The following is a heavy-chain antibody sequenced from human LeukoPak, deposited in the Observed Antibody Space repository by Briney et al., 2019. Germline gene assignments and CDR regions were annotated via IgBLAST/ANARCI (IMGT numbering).Heavy chain of an antibody. J-gene: IGHJ4*02. CDR2: ISAYNGNT. V-gene: IGHV1-18*01. D-gene: IGHD5-18*01. CDR3: ARDLARGYSYGPTFFDY. CDR1: GYTFTSYG. Sequence: ASVKVSCKASGYTFTSYGISWVRQAPGQGLEWMGWISAYNGNTNYAQKLQGRVTMTTDTSTSTAYMELRSLRSDDTAVYYCARDLARGYSYGPTFFDYWGQGTLVTVSS.